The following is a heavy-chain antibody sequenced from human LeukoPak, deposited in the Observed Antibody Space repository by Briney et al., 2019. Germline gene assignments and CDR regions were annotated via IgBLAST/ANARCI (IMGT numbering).Heavy chain of an antibody. J-gene: IGHJ4*02. D-gene: IGHD1-14*01. CDR1: RFTVSSNY. Sequence: GGSLRLSCAASRFTVSSNYMSWVRQAPGKGLEWVSVIHDDGSTYYADSVKGRFTISRDNSKNTVYLQMNSLRAGDTAVYYCARTHPTGYFDYWGQGTLVTVSS. CDR3: ARTHPTGYFDY. V-gene: IGHV3-53*01. CDR2: IHDDGST.